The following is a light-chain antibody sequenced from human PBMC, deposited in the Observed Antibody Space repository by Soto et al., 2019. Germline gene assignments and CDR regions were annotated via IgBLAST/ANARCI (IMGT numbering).Light chain of an antibody. CDR2: EVN. CDR3: SSDAGSSNV. CDR1: SSDVGGYNY. Sequence: QSALTQPPSASGSPRQSVAISCTGTSSDVGGYNYGSWYQQHPGKAPKLMIYEVNKRPSGVPDRFSGSKSGNTASLTVSVLQAEDEADYYCSSDAGSSNVFGTGTKLTVL. J-gene: IGLJ1*01. V-gene: IGLV2-8*01.